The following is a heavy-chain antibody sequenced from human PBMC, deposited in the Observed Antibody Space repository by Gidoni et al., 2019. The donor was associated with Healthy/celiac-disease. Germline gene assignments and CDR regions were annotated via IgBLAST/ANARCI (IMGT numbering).Heavy chain of an antibody. CDR3: AREGYCSGGSCYYYGMDV. J-gene: IGHJ6*02. V-gene: IGHV3-13*01. Sequence: EVQLVESGGGLVQPGGSLRLSCAASGFTFSSYDMHWVRQATGKGLEWVSAIGTAGDTYYPGSVKGRFTISRENAKNSLYLQMNSLRAGDTAVYYCAREGYCSGGSCYYYGMDVWGQGTTVTVSS. CDR1: GFTFSSYD. D-gene: IGHD2-15*01. CDR2: IGTAGDT.